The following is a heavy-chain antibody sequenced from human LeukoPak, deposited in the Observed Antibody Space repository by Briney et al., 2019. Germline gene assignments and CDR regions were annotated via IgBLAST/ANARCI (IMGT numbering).Heavy chain of an antibody. CDR3: ARGWIYCSSTSCFNWFDP. CDR1: GYTFTSYD. J-gene: IGHJ5*02. Sequence: ASVKVSCKASGYTFTSYDINRVRQATGQGLEWMGWMNPNSGNTGYAQKFQGRVTMTRNTSISTAYMELSSLRSEDTAVYYCARGWIYCSSTSCFNWFDPWGQGTLVTVSS. D-gene: IGHD2-2*01. CDR2: MNPNSGNT. V-gene: IGHV1-8*01.